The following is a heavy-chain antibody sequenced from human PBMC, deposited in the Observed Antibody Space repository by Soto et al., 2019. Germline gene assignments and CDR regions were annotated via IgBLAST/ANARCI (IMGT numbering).Heavy chain of an antibody. D-gene: IGHD6-25*01. V-gene: IGHV1-69*12. CDR2: IIPIFPTP. CDR3: ARDKERQQLGGNYCYGVDV. J-gene: IGHJ6*02. CDR1: GGTFGNSA. Sequence: QVQLVQSGAEVKKPGSSVTVSCKASGGTFGNSAISWVRQAPGQGLEWMGGIIPIFPTPDYAQKFQGRVTITADESTGRADRELPSLGAEAPAVYYCARDKERQQLGGNYCYGVDVWCQGTTVTVSS.